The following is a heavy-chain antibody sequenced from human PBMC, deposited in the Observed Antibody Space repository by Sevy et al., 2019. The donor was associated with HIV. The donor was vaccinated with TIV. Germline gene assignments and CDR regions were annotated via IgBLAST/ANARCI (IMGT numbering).Heavy chain of an antibody. CDR3: TRRTYYYGSGRPYYYGMDV. V-gene: IGHV3-73*01. Sequence: GGSLRLSCAASGFTFSGSAMHWVRQASGKGLEWVGRIRSKANSYATAYAASVKGRFTISRDDSKNTAYLQMNSLKTEDTAVYYCTRRTYYYGSGRPYYYGMDVWGQGTTVTVSS. D-gene: IGHD3-10*01. CDR2: IRSKANSYAT. J-gene: IGHJ6*02. CDR1: GFTFSGSA.